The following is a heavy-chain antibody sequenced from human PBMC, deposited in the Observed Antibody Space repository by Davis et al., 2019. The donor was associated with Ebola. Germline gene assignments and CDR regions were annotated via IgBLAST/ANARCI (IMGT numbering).Heavy chain of an antibody. CDR1: RGTFSSYA. J-gene: IGHJ5*02. D-gene: IGHD1-26*01. Sequence: SVQVSCKASRGTFSSYAINWVRQAPGQGLEWMGGIIPIFGTANYAQKFQGRVTITADKSTSTAYMELSSLRSEDTAVYYCARGGVVGATILLSWGQGTLVTVSS. CDR2: IIPIFGTA. V-gene: IGHV1-69*06. CDR3: ARGGVVGATILLS.